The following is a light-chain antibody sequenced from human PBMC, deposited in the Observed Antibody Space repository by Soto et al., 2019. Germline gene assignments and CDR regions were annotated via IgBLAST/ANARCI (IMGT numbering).Light chain of an antibody. CDR3: QQLSNLGMYT. CDR1: QTVSRY. CDR2: GVS. J-gene: IGKJ2*01. V-gene: IGKV3-11*01. Sequence: EIVLTQSPATLSLSPGDRATLSCRASQTVSRYLAWFQQKPGQAPRLLISGVSNRATGIPGRFSGSGSGTDFTLTISSLEPEDFAVYYCQQLSNLGMYTFGQGTKREIK.